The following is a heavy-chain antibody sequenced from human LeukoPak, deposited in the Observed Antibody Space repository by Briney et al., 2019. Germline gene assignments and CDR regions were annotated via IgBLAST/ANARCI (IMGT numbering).Heavy chain of an antibody. V-gene: IGHV3-7*03. D-gene: IGHD3-9*01. CDR1: GFTFSSYW. CDR2: IKQDGSEK. Sequence: PGGSLRLSCAASGFTFSSYWMSWVRQAPGKGLEWVANIKQDGSEKYYVDSVKGRFTISRDNAKNSLYLQMNSLRAEDTAVYYCARDRNFDWLLFDYWGQGTLVTVSP. J-gene: IGHJ4*02. CDR3: ARDRNFDWLLFDY.